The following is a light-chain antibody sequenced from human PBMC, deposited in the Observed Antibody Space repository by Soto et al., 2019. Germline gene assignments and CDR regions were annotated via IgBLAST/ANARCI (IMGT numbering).Light chain of an antibody. V-gene: IGKV3-15*01. Sequence: EIVMTHSPVTLSVSPWERATLSCMASQSVRSTYLAWYQQKPGQAPRLLIFGVSNRAAGIPARFSGSGSGTEFTLTISSLQSEDFAVYYCQQYGDWPLTFGGGTKVDIK. CDR3: QQYGDWPLT. CDR1: QSVRSTY. J-gene: IGKJ4*01. CDR2: GVS.